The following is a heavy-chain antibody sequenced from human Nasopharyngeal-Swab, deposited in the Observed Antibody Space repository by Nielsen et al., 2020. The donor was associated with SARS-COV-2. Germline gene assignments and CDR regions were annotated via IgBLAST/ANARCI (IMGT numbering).Heavy chain of an antibody. CDR3: ARGRAQLWSRVNGMDV. CDR2: IKEDGSAK. CDR1: GLTFSNYW. J-gene: IGHJ6*02. Sequence: GGSLRLSCADSGLTFSNYWMSWVRQAPGKGLEWVANIKEDGSAKYYVDSVKGRFTISRDNAEKSLYLEMNSLRAEDTAVYYCARGRAQLWSRVNGMDVWGQGTTVTVSS. V-gene: IGHV3-7*01. D-gene: IGHD5-18*01.